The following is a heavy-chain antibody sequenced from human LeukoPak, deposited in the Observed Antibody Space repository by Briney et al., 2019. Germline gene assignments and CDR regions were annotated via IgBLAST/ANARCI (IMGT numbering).Heavy chain of an antibody. Sequence: SETLSLTCTVSGGSISSGSYYWSWIRQPAGKGLEWIGRTYTSGSTNYNPSLKSRVTISVDTSKNQFSLKLSSVTAADTAVYYCAAAAAGELLIDYWGQGTLVTVSS. D-gene: IGHD6-13*01. J-gene: IGHJ4*02. CDR2: TYTSGST. CDR1: GGSISSGSYY. V-gene: IGHV4-61*02. CDR3: AAAAAGELLIDY.